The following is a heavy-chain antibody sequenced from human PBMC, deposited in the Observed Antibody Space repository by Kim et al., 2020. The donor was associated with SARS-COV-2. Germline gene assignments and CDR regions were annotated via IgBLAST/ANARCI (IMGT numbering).Heavy chain of an antibody. CDR2: ISSSSSII. Sequence: GGSLRLSCAASGFSFSSYSMNWVRQAPGKGLEWVSHISSSSSIIYYADSVKCRFTISRDNAKNSLYLQMNSLRDEDTAVYYCARPSGYSYYFDYWGQGTLVTVSS. CDR3: ARPSGYSYYFDY. D-gene: IGHD5-18*01. J-gene: IGHJ4*02. CDR1: GFSFSSYS. V-gene: IGHV3-48*02.